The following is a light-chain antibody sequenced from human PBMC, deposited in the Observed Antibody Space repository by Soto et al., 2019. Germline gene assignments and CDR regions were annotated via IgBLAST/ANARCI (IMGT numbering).Light chain of an antibody. Sequence: QSVLTQPASVSGSPGQSITISCTGTSSDVGGYNYVSWYQQQPGKAPKLMIYDVSNRPSGVSNRFSGSKSVNTASLTISGLQAEDEADYYCSSYTSSSTRVFGGGTQLTVL. V-gene: IGLV2-14*01. CDR1: SSDVGGYNY. CDR2: DVS. CDR3: SSYTSSSTRV. J-gene: IGLJ2*01.